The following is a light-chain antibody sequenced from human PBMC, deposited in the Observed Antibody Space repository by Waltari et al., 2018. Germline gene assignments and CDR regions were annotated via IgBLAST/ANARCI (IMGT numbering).Light chain of an antibody. CDR3: QHYGDWPPQWT. CDR1: QSVASR. J-gene: IGKJ1*01. CDR2: SAS. Sequence: EIVMTQSPVTLSVSPGERATLSCRASQSVASRLAWYKQTPGQAPSLIIYSASTRATGVPDRFSGSGSGTEFTLTISSLQSEDFGIYYCQHYGDWPPQWTFGQGTKVEIK. V-gene: IGKV3-15*01.